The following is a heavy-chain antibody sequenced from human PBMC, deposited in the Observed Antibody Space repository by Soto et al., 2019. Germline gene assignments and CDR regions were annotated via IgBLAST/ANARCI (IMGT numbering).Heavy chain of an antibody. Sequence: EVRLVETGGDLIQPGGSLRLSCAASGFIVSGNYMNWVRQAPGKGLEWVSSISGSSNYIFYADSVKGRFTISRDNAKNSLYLQMNSLRAEDTAVYYCANGNINPFDHWGQGTLVTVSS. CDR2: ISGSSNYI. CDR1: GFIVSGNY. D-gene: IGHD1-1*01. CDR3: ANGNINPFDH. J-gene: IGHJ4*02. V-gene: IGHV3-21*01.